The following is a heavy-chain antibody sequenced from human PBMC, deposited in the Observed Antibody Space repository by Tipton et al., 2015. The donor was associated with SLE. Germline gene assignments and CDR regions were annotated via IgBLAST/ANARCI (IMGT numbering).Heavy chain of an antibody. CDR1: GGSISSSSYY. CDR2: IYYSGST. CDR3: ARAYYGDDNWFDP. V-gene: IGHV4-39*07. D-gene: IGHD3-10*01. J-gene: IGHJ5*02. Sequence: TLSLTCTVSGGSISSSSYYWGWIRQPPGKGLEWIGSIYYSGSTYYNPSLKSRVTISVDTSKNQFSLKLSSVTAADTAVYYCARAYYGDDNWFDPWGQGTLVTVSS.